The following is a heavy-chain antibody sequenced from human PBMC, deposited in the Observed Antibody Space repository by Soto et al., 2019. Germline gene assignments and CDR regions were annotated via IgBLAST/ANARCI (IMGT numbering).Heavy chain of an antibody. V-gene: IGHV4-39*01. CDR3: VRSPQRWLQLKKGNFDY. CDR2: IYYSGCN. CDR1: GGSISSSSYY. Sequence: SETLSLTCTVSGGSISSSSYYWGWIRQPPGNGLDWIECIYYSGCNFYIPSLKSRVTISVDSSKNQFSLKLSSVTAADTAVYFCVRSPQRWLQLKKGNFDYWGQGTLVTVSS. D-gene: IGHD5-12*01. J-gene: IGHJ4*02.